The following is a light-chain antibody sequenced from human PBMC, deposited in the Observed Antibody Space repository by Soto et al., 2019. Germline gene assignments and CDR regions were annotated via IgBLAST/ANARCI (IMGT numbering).Light chain of an antibody. CDR1: QSILYKSDSKNY. CDR2: WAS. Sequence: DIVMTQSPDSLAVSLGERATINCKPSQSILYKSDSKNYLAWFQQNPGQPPKLLLSWASTRESGVPDRFSGSGAGTDFALTISSLQAADVAIYYCQQYYNTPFTFGPGTKVDIK. CDR3: QQYYNTPFT. J-gene: IGKJ3*01. V-gene: IGKV4-1*01.